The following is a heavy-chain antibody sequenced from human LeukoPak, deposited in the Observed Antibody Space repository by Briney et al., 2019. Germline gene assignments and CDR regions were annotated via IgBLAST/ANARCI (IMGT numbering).Heavy chain of an antibody. D-gene: IGHD6-19*01. CDR3: AREPPSPIGKAVAGTGGFDP. CDR2: INHSGST. Sequence: KPSETLSLTCAVYGGSFSGYYWSWIRQPPGKGLEWIGEINHSGSTNYNPSLKSRVTISVDTSKNQFSLKLSSVTAADTAVYYCAREPPSPIGKAVAGTGGFDPWGQGTLVTVSS. CDR1: GGSFSGYY. J-gene: IGHJ5*02. V-gene: IGHV4-34*01.